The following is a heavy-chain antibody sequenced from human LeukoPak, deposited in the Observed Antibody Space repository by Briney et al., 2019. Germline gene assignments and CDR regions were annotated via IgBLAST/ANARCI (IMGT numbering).Heavy chain of an antibody. D-gene: IGHD3-10*01. Sequence: PSETLSLTCTVSGGSIRSYYWSWIRQPPGKGLEWIGYISDSGSANYNPSLESRVTISADTSKNQFSLKLNSVTAADTAIYYCARHSGIGLDSWGQGTLVAVSS. J-gene: IGHJ4*02. V-gene: IGHV4-59*08. CDR3: ARHSGIGLDS. CDR2: ISDSGSA. CDR1: GGSIRSYY.